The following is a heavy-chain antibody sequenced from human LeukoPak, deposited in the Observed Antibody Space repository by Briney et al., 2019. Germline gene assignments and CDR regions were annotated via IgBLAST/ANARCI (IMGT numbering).Heavy chain of an antibody. J-gene: IGHJ4*02. CDR3: ARRTPPTFWSGYYTGGYFDY. CDR1: GGTFSSYA. V-gene: IGHV1-69*13. Sequence: SVKVSCRASGGTFSSYAISWVRQALGQGLEWMGGIIPIFGTANYAQKFQGRVTITADESTSTAYMELSSLRSEDTAVYYCARRTPPTFWSGYYTGGYFDYWGQGTLVTVSS. D-gene: IGHD3-3*01. CDR2: IIPIFGTA.